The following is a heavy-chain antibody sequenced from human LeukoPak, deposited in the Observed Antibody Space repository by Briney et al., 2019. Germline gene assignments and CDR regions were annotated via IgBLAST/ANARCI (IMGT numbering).Heavy chain of an antibody. CDR3: AKIDS. Sequence: GGSLRLSCAASGFTFSSYNMHWVRQAPGKGLEWVASVRNDGTKNHYADSVKGRFTISRDNSKNTLYLQMNSLRGEDTALYYCAKIDSWGQGTLVTVSS. CDR1: GFTFSSYN. V-gene: IGHV3-30*02. CDR2: VRNDGTKN. J-gene: IGHJ4*02.